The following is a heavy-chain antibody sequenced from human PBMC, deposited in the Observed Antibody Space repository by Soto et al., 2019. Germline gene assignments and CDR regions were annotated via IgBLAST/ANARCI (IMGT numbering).Heavy chain of an antibody. CDR1: GGSISSYY. Sequence: SETLSLTCTVSGGSISSYYWSWIRQPPGKGLEWIGNIYYSGSTNYNPSLKSRVTISVDTSKNQFSPKLSSVTAADTAVYYCASQTANFYGSGSYYLPFDYWGQGTLVTVSS. CDR3: ASQTANFYGSGSYYLPFDY. V-gene: IGHV4-59*01. D-gene: IGHD3-10*01. CDR2: IYYSGST. J-gene: IGHJ4*02.